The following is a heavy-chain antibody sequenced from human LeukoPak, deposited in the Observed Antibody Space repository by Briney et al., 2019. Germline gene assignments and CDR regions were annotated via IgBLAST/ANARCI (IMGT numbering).Heavy chain of an antibody. V-gene: IGHV5-51*01. CDR1: GYSFNNYW. CDR2: IYPDDSDT. J-gene: IGHJ4*02. D-gene: IGHD4-11*01. Sequence: GESLMISCKGSGYSFNNYWIGWVRQMPGKGLEWMGIIYPDDSDTRYSPSFQGQVTFSADKSINTAYLQWSSLKASDTAMYYCATLRGDSGNYADIFDYWGQGTLVTVSS. CDR3: ATLRGDSGNYADIFDY.